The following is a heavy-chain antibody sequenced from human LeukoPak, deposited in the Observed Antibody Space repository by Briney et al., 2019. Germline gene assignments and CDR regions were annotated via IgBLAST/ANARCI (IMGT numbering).Heavy chain of an antibody. V-gene: IGHV3-11*01. J-gene: IGHJ4*02. Sequence: PGGSLRLSCAASGFTFSDYYMSWIRQAPGKGLEWVSYISSSGSTIYYADSVKGRFTISRDNAKNSLYLQMNSLRAEDTAVYYCARDKEAAAGTRDFDYWGQGTLVTVSS. CDR3: ARDKEAAAGTRDFDY. D-gene: IGHD6-13*01. CDR1: GFTFSDYY. CDR2: ISSSGSTI.